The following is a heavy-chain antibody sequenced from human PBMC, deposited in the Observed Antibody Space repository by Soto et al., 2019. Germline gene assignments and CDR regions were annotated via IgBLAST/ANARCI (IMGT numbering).Heavy chain of an antibody. CDR1: GGSISSYY. CDR3: ARSGAARTYYYYYGMDV. CDR2: IYTSGST. D-gene: IGHD6-25*01. Sequence: SETLSLTCTLSGGSISSYYWSWIRQPAGKGLEWIGRIYTSGSTNYNPSLKSRVTMSVDTSKNQFSLKLSSVTAADTAVYYCARSGAARTYYYYYGMDVWGQGTTVTVSS. V-gene: IGHV4-4*07. J-gene: IGHJ6*02.